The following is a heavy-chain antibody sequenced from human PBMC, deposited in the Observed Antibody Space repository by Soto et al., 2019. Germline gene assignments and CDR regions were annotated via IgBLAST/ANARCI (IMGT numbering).Heavy chain of an antibody. CDR3: ARGRGYSY. V-gene: IGHV4-34*01. J-gene: IGHJ4*02. CDR2: INHSGST. CDR1: GGSFSGYY. Sequence: SETLSLTCAVYGGSFSGYYWSWIRQPPGKGLEWIGEINHSGSTNYNPSLKSRVTISVDTSKNQFPLKLSSVTAADTAVYYCARGRGYSYWGQGTLVTVSS. D-gene: IGHD5-18*01.